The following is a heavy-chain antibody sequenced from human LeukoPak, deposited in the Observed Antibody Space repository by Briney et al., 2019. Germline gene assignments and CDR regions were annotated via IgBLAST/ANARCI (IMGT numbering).Heavy chain of an antibody. J-gene: IGHJ4*02. V-gene: IGHV3-23*01. CDR2: ISGSGGST. CDR3: VVRPAPPFLGPVY. Sequence: AGGSLRLSCAASGFTFSSYAMSWVRQAPGKGLEWVLAISGSGGSTYYADSVKGRFTISRDNSKNTLYLQMNSPRAEDTAVYYCVVRPAPPFLGPVYWGQGTLVTVSS. CDR1: GFTFSSYA. D-gene: IGHD3-3*02.